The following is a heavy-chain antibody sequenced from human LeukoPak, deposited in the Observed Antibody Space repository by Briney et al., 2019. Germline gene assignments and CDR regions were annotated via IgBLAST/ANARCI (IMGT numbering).Heavy chain of an antibody. CDR1: AFTLSDYY. CDR2: SGGSSSYT. CDR3: ARVQLERLDY. J-gene: IGHJ4*02. Sequence: GGSLRLSCAASAFTLSDYYMSWVRQAPGKGLEWVSYSGGSSSYTNYADSVEGRFTISRDTAKNSLFLQMNSLRVEDTAVYYCARVQLERLDYWGQGTLVTVSS. D-gene: IGHD1-1*01. V-gene: IGHV3-11*05.